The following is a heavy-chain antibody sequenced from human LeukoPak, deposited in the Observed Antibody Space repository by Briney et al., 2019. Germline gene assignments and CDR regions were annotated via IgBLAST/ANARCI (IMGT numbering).Heavy chain of an antibody. CDR3: ARDPGYYDSSGYLDV. V-gene: IGHV3-66*01. D-gene: IGHD3-22*01. Sequence: GGSLRLSCAASGFTVSSNYMSWVCQAPGKGLEWVSVIYSGGSTYYADSVKGRFTISRDNSKNTLYLQMNSLRAEDTAVYYCARDPGYYDSSGYLDVWGQGTTVTVSS. J-gene: IGHJ6*02. CDR2: IYSGGST. CDR1: GFTVSSNY.